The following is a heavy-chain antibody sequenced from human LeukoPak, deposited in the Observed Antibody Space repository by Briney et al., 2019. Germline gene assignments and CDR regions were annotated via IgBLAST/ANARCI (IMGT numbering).Heavy chain of an antibody. CDR2: ISGSGDST. Sequence: GRSLRLSCAASGFTFDDYAMHWVRQAPGKGLEWVSAISGSGDSTYYADSVKGRFTISRDNSKKTLYLQMNSLRAEDTAVYYCAKEDSWYYFDYWGQGTLVTVSS. D-gene: IGHD2-8*01. CDR3: AKEDSWYYFDY. CDR1: GFTFDDYA. V-gene: IGHV3-23*01. J-gene: IGHJ4*02.